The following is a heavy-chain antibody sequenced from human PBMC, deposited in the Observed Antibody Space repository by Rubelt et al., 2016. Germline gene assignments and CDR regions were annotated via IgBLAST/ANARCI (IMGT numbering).Heavy chain of an antibody. D-gene: IGHD2-2*01. CDR2: ISGVGSDT. V-gene: IGHV3-23*01. Sequence: VRQPPGKGLEWVSVISGVGSDTYYQESVRGRFTISRDNSKNTVYIQMNSLRVEDTAVYYCARGGYCGSTSCYFGMDVWGQGTTVTVSS. CDR3: ARGGYCGSTSCYFGMDV. J-gene: IGHJ6*02.